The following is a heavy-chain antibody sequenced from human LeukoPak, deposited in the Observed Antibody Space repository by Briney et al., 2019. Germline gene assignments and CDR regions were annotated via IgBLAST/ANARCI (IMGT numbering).Heavy chain of an antibody. CDR3: ARDLVARYYDILTGYYRMDAFDI. CDR1: GYTFTSYY. D-gene: IGHD3-9*01. V-gene: IGHV1-46*01. Sequence: ASVKVSCKASGYTFTSYYMHWVRQAPGQGLEWMGIINPSGGSTSYAQKFQGRVTMTRDTSTSTVYMELSSLRSEDTAVYYCARDLVARYYDILTGYYRMDAFDIWGQGTMVTVSS. J-gene: IGHJ3*02. CDR2: INPSGGST.